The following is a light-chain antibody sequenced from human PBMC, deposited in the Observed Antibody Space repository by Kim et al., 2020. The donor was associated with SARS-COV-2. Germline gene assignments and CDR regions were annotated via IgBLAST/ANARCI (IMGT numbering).Light chain of an antibody. CDR3: QSYDSSLSGPWV. CDR1: SSNLGAGYE. J-gene: IGLJ3*02. Sequence: VTIACTGSSSNLGAGYEVHWYQQLPGTAPNLLIYSNTNRPTGVPDRFSGSKSGTSASLAITGLQAEDEADYYCQSYDSSLSGPWVFGGGTKLTVL. V-gene: IGLV1-40*01. CDR2: SNT.